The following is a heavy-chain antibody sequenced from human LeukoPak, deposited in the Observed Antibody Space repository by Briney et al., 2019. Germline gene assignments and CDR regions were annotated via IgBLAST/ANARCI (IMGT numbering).Heavy chain of an antibody. D-gene: IGHD3-10*01. Sequence: GGSLRLSCAASGFTFSSYGMSWVRQAPGKGLEWVSYISSSSSTIYYADSVKGRFTISRDNAKNSLYLQMNSLRAEDTAVYYCAVMVRGVIITEALDYWGQGTLVTVSS. CDR1: GFTFSSYG. V-gene: IGHV3-48*01. J-gene: IGHJ4*02. CDR2: ISSSSSTI. CDR3: AVMVRGVIITEALDY.